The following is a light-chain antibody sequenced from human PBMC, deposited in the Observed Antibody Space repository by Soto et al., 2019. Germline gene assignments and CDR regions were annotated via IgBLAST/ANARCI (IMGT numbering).Light chain of an antibody. V-gene: IGLV2-14*01. CDR1: SSDVGGYNY. J-gene: IGLJ2*01. CDR2: DVS. Sequence: QSALTQPASVSGSPGQSITISCTGTSSDVGGYNYVSWYQQHPGKAPKLMIYDVSNRPSGVSNRFSGSKSGNTASLTISGLQAEDEDDYYCSSYTSSSTVVFGGATKLTVL. CDR3: SSYTSSSTVV.